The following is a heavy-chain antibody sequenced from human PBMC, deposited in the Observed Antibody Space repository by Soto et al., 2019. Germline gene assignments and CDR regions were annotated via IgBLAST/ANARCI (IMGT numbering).Heavy chain of an antibody. J-gene: IGHJ4*02. V-gene: IGHV1-3*01. CDR1: GYTFTSYT. CDR2: INAGNGRE. Sequence: QVQLEQSGAEVKKPGASVKVSCKTSGYTFTSYTLHWVRQAPGQGLEWMGWINAGNGREKYSQRFQDRVSLSPDKSAATAYRELRSLRSEDRAMYYCARGGGWVGEASFDSWGQGTLVTVSS. D-gene: IGHD3-10*01. CDR3: ARGGGWVGEASFDS.